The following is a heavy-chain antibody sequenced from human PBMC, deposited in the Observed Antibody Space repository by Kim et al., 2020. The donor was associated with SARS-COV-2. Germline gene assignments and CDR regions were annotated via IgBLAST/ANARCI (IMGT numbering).Heavy chain of an antibody. CDR1: GFTFSRYG. V-gene: IGHV3-30*18. CDR2: ISYDGRNK. CDR3: AKDLVGYSSGWNYYYGMDV. D-gene: IGHD6-19*01. J-gene: IGHJ6*02. Sequence: GGSLRLSCAASGFTFSRYGMHWVRQALGKGLEWVAVISYDGRNKNYADSVKGRFTISRDNSKNTLYLQMNSLRAEDTAVYYCAKDLVGYSSGWNYYYGMDVWGQGTTVTVSS.